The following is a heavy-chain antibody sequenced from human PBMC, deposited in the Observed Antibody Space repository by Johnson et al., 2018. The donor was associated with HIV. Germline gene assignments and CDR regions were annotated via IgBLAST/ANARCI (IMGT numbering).Heavy chain of an antibody. Sequence: VQLVESGGGLVQPGGSLRLSCAASGFTFSSYDMHWVRQATGKGLEWVSAIGTAGDTYYPGSVKGRFTISRENAKNSLYLQMNSLRAGDTAVYYCSRERPRDAFDIRGQGTMVTVSS. CDR1: GFTFSSYD. CDR2: IGTAGDT. V-gene: IGHV3-13*01. CDR3: SRERPRDAFDI. J-gene: IGHJ3*02.